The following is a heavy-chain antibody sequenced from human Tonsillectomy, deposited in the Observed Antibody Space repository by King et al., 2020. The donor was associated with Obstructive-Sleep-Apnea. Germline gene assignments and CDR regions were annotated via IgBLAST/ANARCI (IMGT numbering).Heavy chain of an antibody. Sequence: VQLVESGGGLVKPGGSLRLSCEVSGFTFSDAWLSWVRLAPGKGLAGGGRLNSKIGGGTTDYAAPVKGRFTISRDDSQNTVYLQMNSLKTEDTAVYFCAHIIVVPAALHHWGQGTLVTVSS. D-gene: IGHD2-2*02. CDR3: AHIIVVPAALHH. J-gene: IGHJ5*02. V-gene: IGHV3-15*01. CDR2: LNSKIGGGTT. CDR1: GFTFSDAW.